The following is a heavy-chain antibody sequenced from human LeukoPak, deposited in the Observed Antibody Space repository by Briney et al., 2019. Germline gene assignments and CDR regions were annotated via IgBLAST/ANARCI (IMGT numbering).Heavy chain of an antibody. CDR1: GFIFSSYD. D-gene: IGHD3-3*01. CDR3: AREGDFWGGPPGYFDN. J-gene: IGHJ4*02. V-gene: IGHV3-48*03. Sequence: GGSLRLSCAASGFIFSSYDVNWVRQAPGKGLEWVSYISSSGRTIYYADSVEGRFTISRDNAKNSLYLQMNSLRAEDTAVYYCAREGDFWGGPPGYFDNWGQGTLVTVSS. CDR2: ISSSGRTI.